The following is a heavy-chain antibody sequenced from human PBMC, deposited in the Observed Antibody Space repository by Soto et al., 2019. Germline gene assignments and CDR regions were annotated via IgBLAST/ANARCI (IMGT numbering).Heavy chain of an antibody. CDR3: TKDQFSTGWYNDYYYGLDV. CDR2: ITGNAGSK. J-gene: IGHJ6*02. CDR1: GFTFSNYG. V-gene: IGHV3-23*01. D-gene: IGHD6-19*01. Sequence: PGGSLRLSCAASGFTFSNYGMSWIRQAPGKGLEWVSAITGNAGSKFYAAPVQGRFTISRDNSWNTMYLQMNNLRPEDTAVYYCTKDQFSTGWYNDYYYGLDVWGQGTTVTAP.